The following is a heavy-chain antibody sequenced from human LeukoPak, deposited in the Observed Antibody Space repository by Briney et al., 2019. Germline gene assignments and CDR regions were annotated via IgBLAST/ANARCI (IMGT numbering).Heavy chain of an antibody. CDR1: GYTFTGYY. CDR3: ARKLGYCSSTSCYRAEAGDAFDI. D-gene: IGHD2-2*02. Sequence: SVKVSCKASGYTFTGYYMHWVRQAPGQGLEWMGRIIPILGIANYAQKFQGRVTITADKSTSTAYMELSSLRSEDTAVYYCARKLGYCSSTSCYRAEAGDAFDIWGQGTMVTVSS. J-gene: IGHJ3*02. CDR2: IIPILGIA. V-gene: IGHV1-69*02.